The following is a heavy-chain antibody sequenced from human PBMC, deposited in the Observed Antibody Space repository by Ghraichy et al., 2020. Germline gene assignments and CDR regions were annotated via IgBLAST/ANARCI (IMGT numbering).Heavy chain of an antibody. CDR2: ISGDGRTT. J-gene: IGHJ4*02. CDR1: GFRFNIYV. CDR3: ARGVGYFDRSGYDPFDY. V-gene: IGHV3-23*01. D-gene: IGHD3-22*01. Sequence: GGSLRLSCGASGFRFNIYVMSWVRQAPGEGLEWVSAISGDGRTTKYADSVKGRFTISRDNSKNTLYLQMNRLRVEDTAVYYCARGVGYFDRSGYDPFDYWGQGALVTVSS.